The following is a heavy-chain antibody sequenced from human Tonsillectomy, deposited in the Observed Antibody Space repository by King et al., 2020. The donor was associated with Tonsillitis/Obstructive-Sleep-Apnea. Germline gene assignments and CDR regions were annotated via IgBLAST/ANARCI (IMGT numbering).Heavy chain of an antibody. CDR1: GYRFANYW. V-gene: IGHV5-51*01. D-gene: IGHD3/OR15-3a*01. Sequence: QLVQSGAEMKKAGESLKISCKGSGYRFANYWIVWVRQKPGKGLEWMGVIRPRDSDSKYRPSFQGQVTVSADKSIITAYLQWSSLKVSDSATYYCARLSNVDFWALTFDYWGQGTQVTVSS. CDR3: ARLSNVDFWALTFDY. J-gene: IGHJ4*02. CDR2: IRPRDSDS.